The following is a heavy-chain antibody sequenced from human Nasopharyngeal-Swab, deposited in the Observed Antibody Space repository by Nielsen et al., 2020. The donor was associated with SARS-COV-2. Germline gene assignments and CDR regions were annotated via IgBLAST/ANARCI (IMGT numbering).Heavy chain of an antibody. J-gene: IGHJ1*01. CDR1: GFTFSSYS. CDR3: ARVTGTPEYFQH. Sequence: GESLKISCAASGFTFSSYSMNWVRQAPGEGLEWVSSISSSSSYIYYADSVKGRFTISRDNAKNSLYLQMNSLRAEDTAVYYCARVTGTPEYFQHWGQGTLVTVSS. D-gene: IGHD3-10*01. V-gene: IGHV3-21*01. CDR2: ISSSSSYI.